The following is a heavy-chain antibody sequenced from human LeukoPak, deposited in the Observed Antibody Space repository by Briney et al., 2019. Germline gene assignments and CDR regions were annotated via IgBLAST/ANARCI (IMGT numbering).Heavy chain of an antibody. D-gene: IGHD2-2*01. CDR2: INPNSGGT. J-gene: IGHJ6*03. V-gene: IGHV1-2*02. Sequence: ASVKVSCKASGYTFTGYFMHWVRQAPGQGLEWMGWINPNSGGTNYAQKFQGRVTMTRDTSISTAYMELSRLGSDDTAVYYCARGAVPVFYYYMDVWGKGTTVTISS. CDR3: ARGAVPVFYYYMDV. CDR1: GYTFTGYF.